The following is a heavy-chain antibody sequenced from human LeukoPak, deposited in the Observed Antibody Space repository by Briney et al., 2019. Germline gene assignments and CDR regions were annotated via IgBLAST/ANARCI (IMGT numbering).Heavy chain of an antibody. J-gene: IGHJ4*02. Sequence: GSSVKVSCKASGGTFSSYAISWVRQAPRQGLEWMGRIIPILGIANYAQKFQGRVTITADKSTSTAYMELSNLRSEDTAVYYCARVGLYCTNGVCPYYFDYWGQGTLVTVSS. CDR1: GGTFSSYA. CDR3: ARVGLYCTNGVCPYYFDY. D-gene: IGHD2-8*01. V-gene: IGHV1-69*04. CDR2: IIPILGIA.